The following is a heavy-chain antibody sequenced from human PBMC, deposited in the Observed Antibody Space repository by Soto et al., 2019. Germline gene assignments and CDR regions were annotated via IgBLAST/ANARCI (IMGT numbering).Heavy chain of an antibody. D-gene: IGHD6-13*01. CDR3: ARAGFSTSWLGILAIGGHGVDIDY. Sequence: QVQLVQPGAEVKKTGASVEVCCKSSVYTFISYGISWGRQAPGQGLEWMGWISAYNGKTNYAQKFQGRVTMTTDTTTSTAYMELRSLRSEYTAGYYCARAGFSTSWLGILAIGGHGVDIDYWGQGTLVTVSS. CDR1: VYTFISYG. V-gene: IGHV1-18*01. J-gene: IGHJ4*02. CDR2: ISAYNGKT.